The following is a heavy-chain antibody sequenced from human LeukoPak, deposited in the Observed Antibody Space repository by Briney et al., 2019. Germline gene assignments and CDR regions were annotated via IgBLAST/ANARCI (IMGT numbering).Heavy chain of an antibody. CDR3: ARPGFYYDSSGFTWYFDL. D-gene: IGHD3-22*01. V-gene: IGHV1-2*02. CDR2: INPNSGGT. Sequence: GASVNVSCKASGYTFTGYYMHWVRQAPGQGLEWMGWINPNSGGTNYAQKFQGRVTMTRDTSISTAYMELSRLRSDDTAVYYCARPGFYYDSSGFTWYFDLWGRGTLVTVSS. CDR1: GYTFTGYY. J-gene: IGHJ2*01.